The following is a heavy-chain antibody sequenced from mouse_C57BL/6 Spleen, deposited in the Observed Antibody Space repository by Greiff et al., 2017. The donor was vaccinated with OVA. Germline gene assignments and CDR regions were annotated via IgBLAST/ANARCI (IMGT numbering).Heavy chain of an antibody. D-gene: IGHD3-2*02. Sequence: EVQLVESGGGLVKPGGSLKLSCAASGFTFSSYAMSWVRQTPEKRLEWVATISDGGSYTYYPDNVKGRFTISRDNAKNNLYLQMSHLKSEDTAMYYCARDSSGYVMDYWGQGTSVTVSS. J-gene: IGHJ4*01. CDR3: ARDSSGYVMDY. V-gene: IGHV5-4*01. CDR1: GFTFSSYA. CDR2: ISDGGSYT.